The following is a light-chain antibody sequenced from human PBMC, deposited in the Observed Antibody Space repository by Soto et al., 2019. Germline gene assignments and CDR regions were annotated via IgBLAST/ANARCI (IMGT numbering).Light chain of an antibody. CDR1: SSDVGSYNH. Sequence: QSALTQPASVSGSPGQSITVSCTGTSSDVGSYNHVSWYQQHPDKAPQLIIYEVNNRPSGVSDRFSGSKSGNTASLTISGLQAEDEADYYCSSYTSDTTVIFGGGTKVTVL. V-gene: IGLV2-14*01. CDR2: EVN. CDR3: SSYTSDTTVI. J-gene: IGLJ2*01.